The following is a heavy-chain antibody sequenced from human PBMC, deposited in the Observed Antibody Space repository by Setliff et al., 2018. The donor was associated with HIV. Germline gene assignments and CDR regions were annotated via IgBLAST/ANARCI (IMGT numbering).Heavy chain of an antibody. V-gene: IGHV3-23*01. Sequence: GGSLRLSCVTSGFTFTDYAMTWVRQAPGEGLQYVSALSGSGGITYYADSVKGRFTISRDNSKNSLHLQMHSLGADDTAIYYCASPSPYCTTASCPEYFLHWGQGTLVTVSS. CDR3: ASPSPYCTTASCPEYFLH. D-gene: IGHD2-2*01. CDR2: LSGSGGIT. J-gene: IGHJ1*01. CDR1: GFTFTDYA.